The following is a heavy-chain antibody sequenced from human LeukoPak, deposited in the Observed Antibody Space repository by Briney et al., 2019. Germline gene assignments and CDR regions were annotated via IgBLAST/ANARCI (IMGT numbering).Heavy chain of an antibody. Sequence: SETLSLTCAVYGGSFSGYYWSWIRRPPGKGLEWIGEINHSGSTNYNPSLKSRVTISVDTSKNQFSLKLSSVTAADTAVYYCARGDDFWSGSRFDPWGQGTLVTVSS. CDR2: INHSGST. D-gene: IGHD3-3*01. CDR1: GGSFSGYY. CDR3: ARGDDFWSGSRFDP. J-gene: IGHJ5*02. V-gene: IGHV4-34*01.